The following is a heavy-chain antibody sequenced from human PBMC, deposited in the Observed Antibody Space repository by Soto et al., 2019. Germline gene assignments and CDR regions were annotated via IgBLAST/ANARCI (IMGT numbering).Heavy chain of an antibody. D-gene: IGHD3-9*01. CDR2: ISGSGGST. Sequence: GGSLRLSCAASGFTFSSYAMSWVRQAPGKGLEWVSAISGSGGSTYYADSVKGRFTISRDNSKNTLYLQMNSLRAEDTAVYYCAKVFAELRYFDWLFHGDYWGQGTLVTVSS. CDR1: GFTFSSYA. V-gene: IGHV3-23*01. CDR3: AKVFAELRYFDWLFHGDY. J-gene: IGHJ4*02.